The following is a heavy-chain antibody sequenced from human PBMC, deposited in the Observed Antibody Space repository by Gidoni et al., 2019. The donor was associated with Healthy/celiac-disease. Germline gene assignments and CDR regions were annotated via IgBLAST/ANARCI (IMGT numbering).Heavy chain of an antibody. CDR2: IIPIFGTA. V-gene: IGHV1-69*06. J-gene: IGHJ4*02. D-gene: IGHD3-22*01. CDR1: GCTFRSYA. CDR3: ASLSGSGYYYDFDY. Sequence: QVQLVQSGAEVKKPGSSVKVACTASGCTFRSYAISWVRQAPGQGLEWMGGIIPIFGTANYAQKFQGRVTITADKSTSTAYMELSSLRSEDTAVYYCASLSGSGYYYDFDYWGQGTLVTVSS.